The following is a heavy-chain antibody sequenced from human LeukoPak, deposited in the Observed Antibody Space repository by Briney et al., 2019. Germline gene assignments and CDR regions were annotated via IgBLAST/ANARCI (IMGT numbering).Heavy chain of an antibody. J-gene: IGHJ4*02. CDR1: GFTFSNYA. Sequence: GGSLRLSCAASGFTFSNYAMSWVRQAPGEGLEWVSTISGSGGSTYDADSVKGRFTISRDNSKNTLYLQMNSLRAEDTAVYYCAKEANNWNYVRFFDYWGQGTLVTVSS. D-gene: IGHD1-7*01. V-gene: IGHV3-23*01. CDR3: AKEANNWNYVRFFDY. CDR2: ISGSGGST.